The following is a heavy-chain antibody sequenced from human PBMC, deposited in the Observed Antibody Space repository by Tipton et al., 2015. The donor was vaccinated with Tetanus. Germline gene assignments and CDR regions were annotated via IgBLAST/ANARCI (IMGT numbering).Heavy chain of an antibody. CDR3: ARHLYGYXFDP. Sequence: TLSLTCTVSGASITDKKYYWGWIRQSPGKGLEWIASVYFEGSTYYSPSIKSRVTIDVDTSQNLFSLRLTSVTAADTAVYYCARHLYGYXFDPXXXGXXXTVSS. CDR2: VYFEGST. V-gene: IGHV4-39*02. D-gene: IGHD2/OR15-2a*01. CDR1: GASITDKKYY. J-gene: IGHJ5*02.